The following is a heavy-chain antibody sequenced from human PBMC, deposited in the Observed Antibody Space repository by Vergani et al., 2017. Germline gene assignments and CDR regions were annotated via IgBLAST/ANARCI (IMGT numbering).Heavy chain of an antibody. CDR2: INHSGST. D-gene: IGHD3-16*02. CDR1: GGSFSDYY. Sequence: QVQLQQWGAGLLKPSETLSLTCAVHGGSFSDYYWGWIRQPPGKGLEWIGEINHSGSTNYNPSLKSRVTISVDTSKNQFSLKLNSVTAADTAVYYCARIRAFGGVIAKWGQGTLVTVSS. CDR3: ARIRAFGGVIAK. V-gene: IGHV4-34*01. J-gene: IGHJ4*02.